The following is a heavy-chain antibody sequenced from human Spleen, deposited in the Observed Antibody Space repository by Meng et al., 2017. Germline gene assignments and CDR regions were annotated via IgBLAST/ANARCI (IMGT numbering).Heavy chain of an antibody. Sequence: QVQLQESGPGLVRPLETLSLTCVVSGGSFSDYYWSWVRQAPGKGLEWVASISYDGSNKNYPDSVKGRFAISRDASKNTLSLHMSSLTPEDTALYYCARGDAVLSYDPFDLWGQGTMVTVSS. D-gene: IGHD3-10*01. CDR3: ARGDAVLSYDPFDL. V-gene: IGHV3-30*03. J-gene: IGHJ3*01. CDR1: GGSFSDYY. CDR2: ISYDGSNK.